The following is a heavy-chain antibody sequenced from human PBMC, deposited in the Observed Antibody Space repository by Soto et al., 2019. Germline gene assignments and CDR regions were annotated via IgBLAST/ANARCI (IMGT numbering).Heavy chain of an antibody. D-gene: IGHD3-3*01. CDR2: ISGSGGST. CDR1: GFTFSSYA. CDR3: TKNKDRNDFWSGYHYYYYYYMDV. J-gene: IGHJ6*03. Sequence: GGSLRLSCAASGFTFSSYAMSWVRQAPGKGLEWVSAISGSGGSTYYADSGKGRFTISRDNSKNRLYLQMNSLRAEDTAVYYCTKNKDRNDFWSGYHYYYYYYMDVWGKGTTVTVSS. V-gene: IGHV3-23*01.